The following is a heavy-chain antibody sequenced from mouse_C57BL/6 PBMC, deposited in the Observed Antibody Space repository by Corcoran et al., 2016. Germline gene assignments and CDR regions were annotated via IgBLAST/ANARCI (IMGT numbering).Heavy chain of an antibody. CDR3: ARDYGSSEYFDY. CDR2: IYPGDGDT. V-gene: IGHV1-80*01. J-gene: IGHJ2*01. CDR1: GYAFSSYW. D-gene: IGHD1-1*01. Sequence: QVQLQQSGAELVKPGASVKISCKASGYAFSSYWMNWVKQRPGKGLEWIGQIYPGDGDTNYNGKFKGKATLTADKSSSTAYMQLSSLTSEDSAVYFCARDYGSSEYFDYWGQGTTLTVSS.